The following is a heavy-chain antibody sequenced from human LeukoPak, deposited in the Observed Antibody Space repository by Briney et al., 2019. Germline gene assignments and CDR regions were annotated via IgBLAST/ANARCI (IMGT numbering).Heavy chain of an antibody. V-gene: IGHV5-51*01. D-gene: IGHD1-26*01. J-gene: IGHJ2*01. Sequence: PGASLKISCKGSGSSFTSYWIGWVRQLPGKGLEWMGIIYPGDSDTRYSPSFQGQVTISADKSISTAYLQWSSLKASDTAMYYCARHHSGSYYYDWYFDLWGRGTLVTVSS. CDR3: ARHHSGSYYYDWYFDL. CDR2: IYPGDSDT. CDR1: GSSFTSYW.